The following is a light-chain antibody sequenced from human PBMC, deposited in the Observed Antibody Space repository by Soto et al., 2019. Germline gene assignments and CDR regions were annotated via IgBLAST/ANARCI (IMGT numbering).Light chain of an antibody. CDR1: QSISSW. J-gene: IGKJ1*01. V-gene: IGKV1-5*01. CDR2: DAS. CDR3: QQYNSYSAT. Sequence: DIQMTQSPSTLSASVGDRVTITCRASQSISSWLAWYQQKPGKAPKLLIYDASSLESGVPSRFSGSGSGTEFPLTLSSLQPDDFATYYCQQYNSYSATFGQGTKVEIK.